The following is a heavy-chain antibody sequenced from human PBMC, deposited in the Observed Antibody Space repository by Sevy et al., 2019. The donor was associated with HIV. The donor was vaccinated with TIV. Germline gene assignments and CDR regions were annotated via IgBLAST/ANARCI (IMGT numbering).Heavy chain of an antibody. Sequence: SETLSLTCTVSGGSISSSSYYWGWIRQPPGKGLEWIGSIYCSGSTYYNPSLKSRVTISVDTSKNQFSLKLSSVTAADTAVYYCARNGYGDYLSADFDYWGQGTLVTVSS. CDR1: GGSISSSSYY. J-gene: IGHJ4*02. CDR2: IYCSGST. CDR3: ARNGYGDYLSADFDY. D-gene: IGHD4-17*01. V-gene: IGHV4-39*01.